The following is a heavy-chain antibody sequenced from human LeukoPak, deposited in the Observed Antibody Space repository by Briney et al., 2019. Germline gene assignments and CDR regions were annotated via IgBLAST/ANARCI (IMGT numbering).Heavy chain of an antibody. CDR1: EFTFSRYT. Sequence: GGSLRLSCAASEFTFSRYTMNWVRQSPGKGLEWVSSISSSGYYIYYADSVKGRFTISRDNARNSLYLQMNSLRAEDTAVYYCARDLVSRSNYWGQGTPVTVSS. J-gene: IGHJ4*02. CDR3: ARDLVSRSNY. V-gene: IGHV3-21*01. D-gene: IGHD6-6*01. CDR2: ISSSGYYI.